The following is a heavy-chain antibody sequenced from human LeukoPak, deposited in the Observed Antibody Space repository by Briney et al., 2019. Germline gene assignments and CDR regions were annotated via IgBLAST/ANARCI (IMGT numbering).Heavy chain of an antibody. CDR1: GYTFTSYG. Sequence: SVKVSCKASGYTFTSYGISWVRQAPGQGLEWMGGIIPIFGTANYAQKFQGRVTITADESTSTAYMELSSLRSEDTAVYYCARARYSGYLTVDYWGQGTLVTVSS. V-gene: IGHV1-69*13. J-gene: IGHJ4*02. D-gene: IGHD5-12*01. CDR2: IIPIFGTA. CDR3: ARARYSGYLTVDY.